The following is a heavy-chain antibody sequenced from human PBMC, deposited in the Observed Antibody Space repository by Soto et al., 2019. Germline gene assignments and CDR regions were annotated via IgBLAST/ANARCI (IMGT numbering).Heavy chain of an antibody. CDR2: LSGSDGKT. Sequence: PGGSLRLSCAASGFSFGSYALSWVRPAPGKGLEWVSTLSGSDGKTFYADSVKGRVSISRDTSQSTLYLQMNSLRADDTAMYYCPRWSYLDYWGQGTRVTVSS. CDR3: PRWSYLDY. CDR1: GFSFGSYA. D-gene: IGHD3-3*01. J-gene: IGHJ4*02. V-gene: IGHV3-23*01.